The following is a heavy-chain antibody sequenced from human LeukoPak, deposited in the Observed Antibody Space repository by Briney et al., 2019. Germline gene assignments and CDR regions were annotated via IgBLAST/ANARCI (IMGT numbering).Heavy chain of an antibody. CDR1: GFIFNNYG. Sequence: GGSLRLSCAASGFIFNNYGLIWVRQAPGKGLEWVSAISNDGGGTQYADFVKGRFTIFRDNSKHTLFLQMNSLRAEDTALYYCAKGSSGYFADLWGQGTLVTVSS. V-gene: IGHV3-23*01. CDR3: AKGSSGYFADL. D-gene: IGHD3-22*01. J-gene: IGHJ5*02. CDR2: ISNDGGGT.